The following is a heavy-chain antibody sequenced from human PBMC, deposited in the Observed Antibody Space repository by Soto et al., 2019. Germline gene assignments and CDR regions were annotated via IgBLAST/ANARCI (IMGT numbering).Heavy chain of an antibody. CDR2: MNPNSGNT. J-gene: IGHJ4*02. V-gene: IGHV1-8*01. CDR1: GYTFTSYD. D-gene: IGHD6-13*01. CDR3: ARGHGSYSSSWYPEYYYFDY. Sequence: ASVKVSCKASGYTFTSYDINWVRQATGQGLEWMGWMNPNSGNTSYAQKFQGRVTMTRNTSISTAYMELSSLRSEDTAVYYCARGHGSYSSSWYPEYYYFDYWGQGTLVTVSS.